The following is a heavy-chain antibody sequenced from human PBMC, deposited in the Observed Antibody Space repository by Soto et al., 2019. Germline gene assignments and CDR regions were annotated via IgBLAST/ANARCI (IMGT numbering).Heavy chain of an antibody. CDR1: GFTFSSYA. V-gene: IGHV3-23*01. Sequence: AGGSLRLSCAASGFTFSSYAMSWVRQAPGKGLEWVSAISGSGGSTYYADSVKGRFTISRDNSKNTLYLQMNSLRAEDTAVYYCASWDIVVVPAAEAYFDYWGQGTLVTVSS. J-gene: IGHJ4*02. CDR2: ISGSGGST. D-gene: IGHD2-2*01. CDR3: ASWDIVVVPAAEAYFDY.